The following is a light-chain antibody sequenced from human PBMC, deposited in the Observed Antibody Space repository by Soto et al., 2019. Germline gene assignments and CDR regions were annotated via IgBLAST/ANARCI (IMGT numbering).Light chain of an antibody. CDR1: QSISTW. J-gene: IGKJ1*01. Sequence: DIQMTQSPSALSASVGDRVTITCRASQSISTWLAWYQQKPGKAPKLLIYDASSLESGVPSRFSGSGFGKEFTLTISSLQPDDFATYYCQQYNSYSSTFGQGTKVDIX. CDR2: DAS. CDR3: QQYNSYSST. V-gene: IGKV1-5*01.